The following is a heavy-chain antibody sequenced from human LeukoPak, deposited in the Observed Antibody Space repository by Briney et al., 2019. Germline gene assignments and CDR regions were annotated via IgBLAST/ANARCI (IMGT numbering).Heavy chain of an antibody. D-gene: IGHD3-16*01. Sequence: GGSLRSSCEAPGFTLSSYGMHWVRKAPGKGLVWVSRINSDETTTTYADSVKGRFTISRDNAKNTLYLQMNSLRAEDTAVYYCARGLYANWFDPWGQGTLVTVSS. V-gene: IGHV3-74*01. CDR2: INSDETTT. J-gene: IGHJ5*02. CDR1: GFTLSSYG. CDR3: ARGLYANWFDP.